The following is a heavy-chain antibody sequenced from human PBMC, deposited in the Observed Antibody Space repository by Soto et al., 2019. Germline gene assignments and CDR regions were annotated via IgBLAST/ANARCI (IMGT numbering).Heavy chain of an antibody. CDR3: ATSQKGYNWNYFDH. CDR2: VFYTGFT. J-gene: IGHJ4*02. Sequence: LSLTCAVSGGSISGSYYYWAWLRQSPGKGPEWIGSVFYTGFTSYNPSLESRVSVSVDTSKSQFSLRLSAVTAADTAVYYCATSQKGYNWNYFDHWGQGALVTVSS. D-gene: IGHD1-20*01. CDR1: GGSISGSYYY. V-gene: IGHV4-39*01.